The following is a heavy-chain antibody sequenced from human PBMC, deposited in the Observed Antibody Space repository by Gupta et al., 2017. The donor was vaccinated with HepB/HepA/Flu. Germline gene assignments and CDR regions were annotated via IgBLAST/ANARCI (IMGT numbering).Heavy chain of an antibody. V-gene: IGHV1-2*04. CDR3: ARALHGDYTPTYYDYGMDV. Sequence: QVQLVQSGAEVKKPGASVKVSCKASGYTFTGYYMHWVRQAPGQGLEWMGWINPNSGGTNYAQKFQGWVTMTRDTAISTAYRELSRLRSDDTAVYYCARALHGDYTPTYYDYGMDVWGQGNTVTVSS. CDR2: INPNSGGT. D-gene: IGHD4-17*01. J-gene: IGHJ6*02. CDR1: GYTFTGYY.